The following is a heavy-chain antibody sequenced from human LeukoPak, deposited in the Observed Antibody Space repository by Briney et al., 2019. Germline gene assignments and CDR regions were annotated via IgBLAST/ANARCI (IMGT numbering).Heavy chain of an antibody. CDR3: ARDPTIAVAASDY. V-gene: IGHV3-21*01. CDR2: ISSSSSYI. J-gene: IGHJ4*02. D-gene: IGHD6-19*01. CDR1: GFTFSSYS. Sequence: PGGSLRLSCAASGFTFSSYSMNWVRQAPGKGLEWVSSISSSSSYIYYADSVKGRFTISRDNAKNSLYLQMNSLRAEDTAVYYCARDPTIAVAASDYWGQGTLVTVSS.